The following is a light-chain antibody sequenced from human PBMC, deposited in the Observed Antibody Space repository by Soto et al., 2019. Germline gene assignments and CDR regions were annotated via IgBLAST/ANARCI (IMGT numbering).Light chain of an antibody. CDR2: VAS. CDR3: QQYGSSPPSN. CDR1: QIVSSSY. V-gene: IGKV3-20*01. Sequence: EIVLTQSPVTLSLSPGETATLSCSASQIVSSSYLAWYQQKPGQAPRLLIYVASSRATGIPDRFSGSGSGTDYTLTISRLEPEDFAVYYCQQYGSSPPSNFGQGTRLEIK. J-gene: IGKJ5*01.